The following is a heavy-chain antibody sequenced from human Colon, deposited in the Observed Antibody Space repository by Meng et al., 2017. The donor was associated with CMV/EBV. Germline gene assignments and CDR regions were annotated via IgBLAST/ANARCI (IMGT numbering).Heavy chain of an antibody. CDR1: VYISSGNW. V-gene: IGHV4-4*02. CDR2: MFHSGDT. J-gene: IGHJ4*02. Sequence: VYISSGNWSNWVRQGPGKGLEWSGEMFHSGDTNYNASRRSRMRISWDRSKNQVSLILSSVTAADSAVYYCATARSGCSSDSCFLENWGRGTLVTVSS. CDR3: ATARSGCSSDSCFLEN. D-gene: IGHD3-3*01.